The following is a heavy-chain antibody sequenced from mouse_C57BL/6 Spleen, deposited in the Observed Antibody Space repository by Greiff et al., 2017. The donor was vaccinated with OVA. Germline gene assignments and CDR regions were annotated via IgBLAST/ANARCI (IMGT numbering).Heavy chain of an antibody. V-gene: IGHV1-26*01. J-gene: IGHJ4*01. Sequence: VQLQQSGPELVKPGASVKISCKASGYTFTDYYMNWVKQSHGQSLEWIGDINPNNGGTSYNQKFKGKATLTVDKSSSTAYMELRSLTSEDSAVYYCARYGTYAMDYWGQGTSVTVSS. CDR3: ARYGTYAMDY. CDR1: GYTFTDYY. D-gene: IGHD4-1*01. CDR2: INPNNGGT.